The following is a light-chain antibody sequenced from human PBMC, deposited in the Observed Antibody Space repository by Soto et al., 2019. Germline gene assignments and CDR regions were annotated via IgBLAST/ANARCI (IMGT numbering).Light chain of an antibody. CDR3: SSRAGNNKVV. J-gene: IGLJ2*01. CDR1: SRDIGGYNS. Sequence: QSVLTQPPSASGSPGQSVTISCTGTSRDIGGYNSVSWYQQHPGRAPKLIIYEVSQRPLGVPKRFSGSKSGDTASLTVSGLQADDEAEYFCSSRAGNNKVVFGGGTKVTVL. V-gene: IGLV2-8*01. CDR2: EVS.